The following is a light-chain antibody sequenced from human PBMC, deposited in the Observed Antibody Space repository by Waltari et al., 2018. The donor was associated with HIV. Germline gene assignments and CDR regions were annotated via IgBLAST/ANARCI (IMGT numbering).Light chain of an antibody. J-gene: IGLJ2*01. CDR1: NLGDRY. Sequence: SFDLIQPPSVSVSPGQTASITCSGDNLGDRYVCWYQQKPGQSPILLIYHSDKRPSGTPERFSGASSGNTATLTISGTLASDEWDYHCQAWDNTTVVFGGGTKLTVL. CDR2: HSD. V-gene: IGLV3-1*01. CDR3: QAWDNTTVV.